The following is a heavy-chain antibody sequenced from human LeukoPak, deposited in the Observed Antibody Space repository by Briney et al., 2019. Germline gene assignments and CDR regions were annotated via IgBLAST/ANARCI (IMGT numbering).Heavy chain of an antibody. D-gene: IGHD6-6*01. CDR2: ISGSGGST. J-gene: IGHJ4*02. V-gene: IGHV3-23*01. Sequence: GGSLRLSCAASGFTFSSYEMDWVRRAPGKGLEWVSAISGSGGSTYYADSVKGRFTISRDNSKNTLYLQMNSLRAEDTAVYYCAKDRALPPKSGGDYWGQGTLVTVSS. CDR1: GFTFSSYE. CDR3: AKDRALPPKSGGDY.